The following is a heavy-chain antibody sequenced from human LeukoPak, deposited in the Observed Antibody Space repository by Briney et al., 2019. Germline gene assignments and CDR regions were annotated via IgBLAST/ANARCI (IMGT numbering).Heavy chain of an antibody. D-gene: IGHD3-22*01. Sequence: SVKVSCEASGGTFSSYAIGWVRQAPGQGLEWMGGIIPIFGTANYAQKFQGRVTITADESTSTAYMELSSLRSEDTAVYYCARDRSGYYLYYFDYWGQGTLVTVSS. CDR3: ARDRSGYYLYYFDY. V-gene: IGHV1-69*13. CDR2: IIPIFGTA. CDR1: GGTFSSYA. J-gene: IGHJ4*02.